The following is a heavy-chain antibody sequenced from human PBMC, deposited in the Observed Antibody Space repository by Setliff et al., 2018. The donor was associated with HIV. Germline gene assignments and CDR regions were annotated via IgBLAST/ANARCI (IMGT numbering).Heavy chain of an antibody. V-gene: IGHV1-2*06. J-gene: IGHJ1*01. CDR3: ARDWAEDYYGSGSFQH. CDR1: GYMFTGFH. Sequence: PSVKVSCKASGYMFTGFHVHWVRQAAGQGLEWMGRINPNSGGTKYAQKFQGRVTMTRDTSISTAYMELSRLRSDDTAVYYCARDWAEDYYGSGSFQHWGQGTLVTVSS. D-gene: IGHD3-10*01. CDR2: INPNSGGT.